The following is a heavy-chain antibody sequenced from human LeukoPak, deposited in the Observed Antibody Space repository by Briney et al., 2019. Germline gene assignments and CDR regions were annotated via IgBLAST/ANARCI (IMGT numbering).Heavy chain of an antibody. CDR3: ASHYYDSSGYYLFDY. D-gene: IGHD3-22*01. Sequence: GGSLRLSCAASGFTFSSYWMSWVRQAPGKGLEWVANIKQDGSEKYYVDSVKGRFTISRDNAKNSLYLQMNSLRAEDTAVYYCASHYYDSSGYYLFDYWGRGTLVTVSS. J-gene: IGHJ4*02. V-gene: IGHV3-7*01. CDR2: IKQDGSEK. CDR1: GFTFSSYW.